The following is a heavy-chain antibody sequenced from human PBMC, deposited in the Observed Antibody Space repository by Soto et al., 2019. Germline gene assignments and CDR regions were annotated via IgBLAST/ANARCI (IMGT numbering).Heavy chain of an antibody. CDR2: INAGNGNT. D-gene: IGHD6-13*01. CDR3: ARGVRQQLVNWFDP. V-gene: IGHV1-3*01. J-gene: IGHJ5*02. Sequence: ASVKVSCKASGYTFTSYAMHWVRQAPGQRLEWMGWINAGNGNTKYSQKFQGRVTITRDTSASTAYMELSSLRSEDTAVYYCARGVRQQLVNWFDPWGQGTLVTVSS. CDR1: GYTFTSYA.